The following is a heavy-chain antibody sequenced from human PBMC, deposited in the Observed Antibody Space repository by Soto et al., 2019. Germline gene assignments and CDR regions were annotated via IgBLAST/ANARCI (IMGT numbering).Heavy chain of an antibody. J-gene: IGHJ3*02. CDR1: GYSFSTYW. V-gene: IGHV5-51*01. Sequence: GESLKISCTGSGYSFSTYWIAWVRQMPGKGLEWMGIIYPGDSDTRYSPSFQGQVTISVDKSISTAYLQLSSLKASDTAMYYCARIIGYCRNNDCSWTFDIWGQGTMVTVSS. D-gene: IGHD2-15*01. CDR3: ARIIGYCRNNDCSWTFDI. CDR2: IYPGDSDT.